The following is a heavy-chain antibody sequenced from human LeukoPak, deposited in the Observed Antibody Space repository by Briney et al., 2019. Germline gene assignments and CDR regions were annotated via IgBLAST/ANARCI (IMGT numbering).Heavy chain of an antibody. Sequence: ASVKVSCKASGYTFTSYGISWVRQAPGQGLEWMGWTSAYNGNTNYAQKLQGRVTVTTDTSTSTAYMELRSLRSDDTAVYYCARVVGTMVRGVLNWFDPWGQGTLVTVSS. CDR3: ARVVGTMVRGVLNWFDP. J-gene: IGHJ5*02. CDR1: GYTFTSYG. CDR2: TSAYNGNT. V-gene: IGHV1-18*01. D-gene: IGHD3-10*01.